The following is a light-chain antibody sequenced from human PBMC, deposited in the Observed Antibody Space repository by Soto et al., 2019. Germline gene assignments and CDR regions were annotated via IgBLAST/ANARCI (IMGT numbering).Light chain of an antibody. Sequence: DIQMTQSPSTLSASVGDRVTITCRASQSINSWLAWYQQKPGKAPKVLIYAASNLESGVPSRFSGSGSRTEFTLAISSLQPDDFATYYCLQYNASPWTCGQGTKVEVK. CDR1: QSINSW. V-gene: IGKV1-5*01. J-gene: IGKJ1*01. CDR2: AAS. CDR3: LQYNASPWT.